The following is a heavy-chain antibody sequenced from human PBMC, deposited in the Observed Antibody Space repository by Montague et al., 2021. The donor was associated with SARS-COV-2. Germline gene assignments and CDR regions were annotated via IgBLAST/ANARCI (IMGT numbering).Heavy chain of an antibody. CDR2: IWYDGSNK. D-gene: IGHD6-19*01. V-gene: IGHV3-33*06. CDR3: AKEIIEVAADWYFDL. CDR1: GFPFSSYG. J-gene: IGHJ2*01. Sequence: RSLSSAASGFPFSSYGMHWFRQAPGKGLEWVAVIWYDGSNKYYSDSVKVRFTISRDNSKNTLYLQMNSLRAEDTAVYYCAKEIIEVAADWYFDLWGRGTLVTVSS.